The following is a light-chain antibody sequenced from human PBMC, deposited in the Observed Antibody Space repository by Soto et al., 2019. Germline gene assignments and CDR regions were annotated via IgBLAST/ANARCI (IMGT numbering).Light chain of an antibody. CDR2: AAS. J-gene: IGKJ4*02. CDR3: QQYNNWPPLT. Sequence: EVVVTQSPATLSVSLGGRATLSCRASQSVRTNLAWYQQKPGQAPRLLIYAASTRATGVPARFSGSGSGTEVTLTITSLQSEEVAVYYCQQYNNWPPLTFGGGTKLEVK. V-gene: IGKV3-15*01. CDR1: QSVRTN.